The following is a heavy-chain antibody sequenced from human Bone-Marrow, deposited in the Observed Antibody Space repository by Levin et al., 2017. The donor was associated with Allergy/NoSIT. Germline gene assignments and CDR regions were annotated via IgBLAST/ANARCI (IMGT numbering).Heavy chain of an antibody. V-gene: IGHV3-7*01. CDR1: GFTFSKYW. D-gene: IGHD3-10*01. CDR3: ATVVEVRGVTIRTYYYYGLDV. J-gene: IGHJ6*02. Sequence: GGSLRLSCVASGFTFSKYWMSWVRQAPGKGLEWVANINQDGSDKNYVDSVKGRFTISRDNAKNSLSLQMNNLRAEDTAVYFCATVVEVRGVTIRTYYYYGLDVWGQGTTVTVSS. CDR2: INQDGSDK.